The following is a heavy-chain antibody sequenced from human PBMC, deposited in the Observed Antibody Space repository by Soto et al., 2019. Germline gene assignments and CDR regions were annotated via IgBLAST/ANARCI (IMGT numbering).Heavy chain of an antibody. J-gene: IGHJ4*01. CDR2: IIPFFGTA. D-gene: IGHD2-15*01. CDR3: AARRYCSGGSCPDYFDY. CDR1: GGTFSSYA. Sequence: SAKVSCKDSGGTFSSYASSWVRQAPGQGLEWMGGIIPFFGTANYAQKFQGRVTITADESTSTAYMELSSLRSEDTAVYYCAARRYCSGGSCPDYFDYWGHGTLVTVSS. V-gene: IGHV1-69*13.